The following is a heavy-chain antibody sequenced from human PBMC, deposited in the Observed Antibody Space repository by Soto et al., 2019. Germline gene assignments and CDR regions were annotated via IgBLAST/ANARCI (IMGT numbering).Heavy chain of an antibody. CDR1: GFTFSSYA. V-gene: IGHV3-23*01. J-gene: IGHJ4*02. Sequence: EVQLLESGGGLVQPGGSLRLSCAASGFTFSSYAMSWVRQAPGKGLEWVSAISGSGGSTYYADSVKGRFTISRDNSKNTLYLQMNSLRAEDTAVYYCAKDRSGYYYDSSGYYLYYWGQGTLVTVSS. CDR2: ISGSGGST. D-gene: IGHD3-22*01. CDR3: AKDRSGYYYDSSGYYLYY.